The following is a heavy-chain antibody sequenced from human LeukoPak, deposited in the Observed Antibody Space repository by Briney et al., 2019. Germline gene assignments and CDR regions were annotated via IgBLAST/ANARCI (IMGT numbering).Heavy chain of an antibody. CDR2: ISAYNGNT. J-gene: IGHJ6*02. CDR1: GYTFTSYG. Sequence: ASVKVSCKASGYTFTSYGISWVRQAPGQGLEWMGWISAYNGNTNYAQKLQGRVTMTTDTSTSTAYMELRSLRSDDTAVYYCARGSVVPAARTYYGMDVWGQGTTVNVSS. V-gene: IGHV1-18*01. CDR3: ARGSVVPAARTYYGMDV. D-gene: IGHD2-2*01.